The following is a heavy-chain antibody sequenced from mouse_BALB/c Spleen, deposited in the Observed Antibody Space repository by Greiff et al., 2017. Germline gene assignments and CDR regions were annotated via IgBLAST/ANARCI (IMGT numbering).Heavy chain of an antibody. CDR2: INPYNDGT. V-gene: IGHV1-14*01. CDR3: AREIYYGSSYVETYFDY. CDR1: GYTFTSYV. D-gene: IGHD1-1*01. J-gene: IGHJ2*01. Sequence: VQLKESGPELVKPGASVKMSCKASGYTFTSYVMHWVKQKPGQGLEWIGYINPYNDGTKYNEKFKGKATLTSDKSSSTAYMELSSLTSEDSAVYYCAREIYYGSSYVETYFDYWGQGTTLTVSS.